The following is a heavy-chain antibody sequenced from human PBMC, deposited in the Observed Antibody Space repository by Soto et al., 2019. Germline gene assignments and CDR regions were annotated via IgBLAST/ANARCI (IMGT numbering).Heavy chain of an antibody. CDR3: ARHLYYYGSGSPGVDYYYYYMVV. CDR2: IYYSGST. J-gene: IGHJ6*03. Sequence: SETLSLTCTVSGGSISSYYWSWIRQPPGKGLEWIGYIYYSGSTNYNPSLKSRVTISVDTSKNQFSLKLSSVTAADTAVYYCARHLYYYGSGSPGVDYYYYYMVVWGKGTTVTVSS. V-gene: IGHV4-59*08. D-gene: IGHD3-10*01. CDR1: GGSISSYY.